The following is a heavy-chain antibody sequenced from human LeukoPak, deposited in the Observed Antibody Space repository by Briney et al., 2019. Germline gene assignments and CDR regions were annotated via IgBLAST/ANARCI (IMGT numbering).Heavy chain of an antibody. D-gene: IGHD3-10*01. V-gene: IGHV3-21*01. CDR3: ARDLSPVVRASPMGY. CDR2: ISSSSSYI. CDR1: GFTVSSNY. Sequence: PGGSLRLSCAASGFTVSSNYMSWVRQAPGKGLEWVSSISSSSSYIYYADSVKGRFTISRDNAKNSLYLQMNSLRAEDTAVYYCARDLSPVVRASPMGYWGQGTLVTVSS. J-gene: IGHJ4*02.